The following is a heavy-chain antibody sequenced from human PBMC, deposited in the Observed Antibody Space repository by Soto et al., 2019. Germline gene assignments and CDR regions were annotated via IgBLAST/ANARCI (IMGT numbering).Heavy chain of an antibody. Sequence: SETLSLTCAVYGGSLSCYYWSWVRQPPGKGLEWMGEINHSGTTNYNPSLKSRVTISVDTSKTHFSLRLSSVTAADTAVYYCARSQGAYFYDSSGFYLDYWGQGTLVTVSS. CDR2: INHSGTT. CDR3: ARSQGAYFYDSSGFYLDY. CDR1: GGSLSCYY. D-gene: IGHD3-22*01. J-gene: IGHJ4*02. V-gene: IGHV4-34*01.